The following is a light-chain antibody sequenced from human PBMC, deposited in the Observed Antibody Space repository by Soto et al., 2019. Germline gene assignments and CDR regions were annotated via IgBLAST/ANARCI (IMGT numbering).Light chain of an antibody. CDR3: LHLNTCPLT. J-gene: IGKJ4*01. V-gene: IGKV1-9*01. Sequence: DIQLTQSPSFLSASIGDRVTITCRASQGIRSFLAWYQQKPGKAPNLLISGASILRTGVPSRFSGSGSGTEFTLTISSLQPDDFATYYCLHLNTCPLTFGGGTKVEI. CDR1: QGIRSF. CDR2: GAS.